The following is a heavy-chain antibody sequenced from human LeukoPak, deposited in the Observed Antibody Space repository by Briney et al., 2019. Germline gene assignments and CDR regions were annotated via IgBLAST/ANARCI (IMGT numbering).Heavy chain of an antibody. CDR1: GGSFSGYY. V-gene: IGHV4-34*01. Sequence: SETLSLTCAVYGGSFSGYYWSWVRQPPGKGLEWTGEINHSGSTNYNPSLKSRVTISVDTSKNQFSLKLSSVTAADTAVYYCARVFGVVIIRWFDPWGQGTLVTVSS. CDR2: INHSGST. D-gene: IGHD3-3*01. CDR3: ARVFGVVIIRWFDP. J-gene: IGHJ5*02.